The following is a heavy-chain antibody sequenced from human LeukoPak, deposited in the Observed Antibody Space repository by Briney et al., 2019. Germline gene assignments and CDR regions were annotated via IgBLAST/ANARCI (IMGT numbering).Heavy chain of an antibody. J-gene: IGHJ4*02. CDR3: ARNSGGSPPQGYYFDY. CDR1: GFTFSSYA. V-gene: IGHV3-74*01. CDR2: LDRDGTIT. D-gene: IGHD2-15*01. Sequence: GGSPRLSCAASGFTFSSYAMSWVRQAPGKGLEWVSRLDRDGTITSYADSVYGRFTISRDNAKSTLYLQMRSLRAEDTAVYYCARNSGGSPPQGYYFDYWGQGTLVTVSS.